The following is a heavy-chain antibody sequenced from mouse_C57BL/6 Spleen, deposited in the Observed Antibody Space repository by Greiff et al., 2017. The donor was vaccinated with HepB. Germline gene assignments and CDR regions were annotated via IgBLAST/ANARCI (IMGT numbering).Heavy chain of an antibody. V-gene: IGHV1-26*01. Sequence: EVKLVESGPELVKPGASVKISCKASGYTFTDYYMNWVKQSHGKSLEWIGDINPNNGGTSYNQKFKGKATLTVDKSSSTAYMELRSLTSEDSAVYYCARGGWFAYWGQGTLVTVSA. CDR2: INPNNGGT. CDR3: ARGGWFAY. CDR1: GYTFTDYY. J-gene: IGHJ3*01.